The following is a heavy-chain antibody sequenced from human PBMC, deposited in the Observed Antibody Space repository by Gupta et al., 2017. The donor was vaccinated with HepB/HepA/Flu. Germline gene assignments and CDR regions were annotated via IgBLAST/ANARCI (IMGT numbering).Heavy chain of an antibody. V-gene: IGHV3-30*18. CDR1: GFPFSSYG. J-gene: IGHJ3*02. CDR2: ISYDGSNK. D-gene: IGHD6-6*01. Sequence: QVQLVESGGGVVQPGRSLRLSCAASGFPFSSYGRHWVRQAPGKGLEWVAVISYDGSNKYYADSVKGRFTISRDNSKNTLYLQMNSLRAEDTAVYYCAKDASKLAAFDIWGQGTMVTVSS. CDR3: AKDASKLAAFDI.